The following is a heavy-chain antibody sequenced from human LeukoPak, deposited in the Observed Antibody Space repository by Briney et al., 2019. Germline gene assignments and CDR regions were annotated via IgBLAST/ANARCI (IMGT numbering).Heavy chain of an antibody. CDR1: GFTFSNYV. CDR3: AKDLYPGRDGYPGRFDY. V-gene: IGHV3-23*01. Sequence: GGSLRLSCAASGFTFSNYVMSWVRQAPGKGLEWVSAISGSGRSTYYADSVKGRFTISRDNSKNTLYLQMNSLRVKDTAVYYCAKDLYPGRDGYPGRFDYWGQGTLVTVSS. J-gene: IGHJ4*02. CDR2: ISGSGRST. D-gene: IGHD5-24*01.